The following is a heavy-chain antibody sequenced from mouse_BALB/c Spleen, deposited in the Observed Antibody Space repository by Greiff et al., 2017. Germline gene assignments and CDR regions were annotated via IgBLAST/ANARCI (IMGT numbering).Heavy chain of an antibody. V-gene: IGHV3-2*02. J-gene: IGHJ3*01. Sequence: DVQLQESGPGLVKPSQSLSLTCTVTGYSITSDYAWNWIRQFPGNKLEWMGYISYSGSTSYNPSLKSRISITRDTSKNQFFLQLNSVTTEDTATYYCARSGYGYPFAYWGQGTLVTVSA. D-gene: IGHD2-2*01. CDR1: GYSITSDYA. CDR2: ISYSGST. CDR3: ARSGYGYPFAY.